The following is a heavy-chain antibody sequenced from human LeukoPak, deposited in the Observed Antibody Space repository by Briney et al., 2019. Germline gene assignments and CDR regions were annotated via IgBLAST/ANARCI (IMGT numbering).Heavy chain of an antibody. Sequence: SETLSLTCAVYGGSFSGYYWSWIRQPPGKGLEWIGEINHSESTNYNPSLKSRVTISVDTSKNQFSLKLSSVTAADTAVYYCARGKAHITMVRGVIGWFDPWGQGTLVTVSS. V-gene: IGHV4-34*01. J-gene: IGHJ5*02. CDR3: ARGKAHITMVRGVIGWFDP. CDR2: INHSEST. CDR1: GGSFSGYY. D-gene: IGHD3-10*01.